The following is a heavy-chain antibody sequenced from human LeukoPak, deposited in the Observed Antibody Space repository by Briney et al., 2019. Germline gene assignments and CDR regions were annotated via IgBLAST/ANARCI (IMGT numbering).Heavy chain of an antibody. Sequence: GSLRLSCAGSGFTFSRHAMRWVRQAPGKGPERVSSTSGSGGITYYAGSVKGRFTISRDNSKYTLSLQMSSLRADDTAMYYCAKDMARSRLTSCDYWGQGTLVTVSS. CDR1: GFTFSRHA. CDR2: TSGSGGIT. J-gene: IGHJ4*02. CDR3: AKDMARSRLTSCDY. V-gene: IGHV3-23*01. D-gene: IGHD2-2*01.